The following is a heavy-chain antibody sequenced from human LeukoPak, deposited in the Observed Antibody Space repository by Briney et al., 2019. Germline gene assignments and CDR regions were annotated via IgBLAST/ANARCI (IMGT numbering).Heavy chain of an antibody. CDR1: GFTFSSYW. Sequence: PGGSLRLSCAASGFTFSSYWMHWVRQAPGKGLVWVSRINSDGSSTSYADSVKGRFTISRDNAKNTLYLQMNSLRAEDTAVYYCASYSYGYHYFDYWGQGTLVTVSS. CDR2: INSDGSST. V-gene: IGHV3-74*01. J-gene: IGHJ4*02. D-gene: IGHD5-18*01. CDR3: ASYSYGYHYFDY.